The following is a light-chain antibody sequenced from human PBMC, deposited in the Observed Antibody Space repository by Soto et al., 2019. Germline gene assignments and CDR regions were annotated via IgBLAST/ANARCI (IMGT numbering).Light chain of an antibody. CDR1: QSVSSSS. J-gene: IGKJ4*01. V-gene: IGKV3-20*01. CDR2: DTS. CDR3: QQYVSSPLT. Sequence: EIVLTQSPGTLSLSPGERATLSCRASQSVSSSSLAWYQQKPGQAPRLLIYDTSSRATGIPDRFSGSGSGTDFTLTISRLEPEDFAVYYCQQYVSSPLTFGGGTKVDI.